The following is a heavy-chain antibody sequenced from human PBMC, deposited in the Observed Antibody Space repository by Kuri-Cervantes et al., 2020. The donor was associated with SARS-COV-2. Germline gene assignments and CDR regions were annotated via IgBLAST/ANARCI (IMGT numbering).Heavy chain of an antibody. Sequence: SETLSLTCTVSGYSISSGYYWGWIRQPPGKGLEWIGSIYHSGSTYYNPSLKSRVTISVDTSKNQFSLKLNSVTAADTAVYYCARTSIWFGDLLSRPNWFDPWGQGTLVTVSS. CDR1: GYSISSGYY. CDR3: ARTSIWFGDLLSRPNWFDP. J-gene: IGHJ5*02. D-gene: IGHD3-10*01. CDR2: IYHSGST. V-gene: IGHV4-38-2*02.